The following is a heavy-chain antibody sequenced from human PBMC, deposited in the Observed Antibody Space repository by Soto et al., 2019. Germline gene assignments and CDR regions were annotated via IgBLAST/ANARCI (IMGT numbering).Heavy chain of an antibody. D-gene: IGHD6-19*01. CDR2: VSTKNSES. Sequence: GASVKVSCKASGYTFTTYGISWVRQAPGQGLEWMGWVSTKNSESNHAEILQDRITMTTDTSTSTAYMELRSLRSDDTAVYYCARRQWLVGGYYYGMDVWGQGTTVTVSS. CDR3: ARRQWLVGGYYYGMDV. V-gene: IGHV1-18*01. CDR1: GYTFTTYG. J-gene: IGHJ6*02.